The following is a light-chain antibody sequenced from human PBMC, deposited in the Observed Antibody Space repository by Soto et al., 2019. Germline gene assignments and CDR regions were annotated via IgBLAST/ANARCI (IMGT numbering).Light chain of an antibody. Sequence: EIVMTQSPATLSVSPGERATLSCRAGQSISTILAWYQQRPGQAPRLLMYGASTRAAGIPARFSGSGSGTEFTLTISSLQSEDFAVYYCQQYSKWPRTFGKGTKLEIK. CDR3: QQYSKWPRT. J-gene: IGKJ2*01. V-gene: IGKV3-15*01. CDR2: GAS. CDR1: QSISTI.